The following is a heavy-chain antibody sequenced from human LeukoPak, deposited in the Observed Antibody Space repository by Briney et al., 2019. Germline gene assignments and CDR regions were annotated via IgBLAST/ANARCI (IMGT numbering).Heavy chain of an antibody. CDR1: GGSISSYY. CDR3: ARVPYSSSSPAFDY. J-gene: IGHJ4*02. Sequence: SETLSLTCTVSGGSISSYYWSWIRQPPGKGLEWIGYIYYSGSTNYNPSLKSRVTISVDTSKNQFSLKLSSVTAADTAAYYCARVPYSSSSPAFDYWGQGTLVTVSS. V-gene: IGHV4-59*01. CDR2: IYYSGST. D-gene: IGHD6-6*01.